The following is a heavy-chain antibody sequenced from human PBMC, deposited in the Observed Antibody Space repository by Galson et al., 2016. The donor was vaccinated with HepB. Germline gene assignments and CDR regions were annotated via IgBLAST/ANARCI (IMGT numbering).Heavy chain of an antibody. J-gene: IGHJ5*02. CDR1: GFTFDDYA. CDR3: VKAGRGAPGGTLSP. D-gene: IGHD6-13*01. V-gene: IGHV3-21*06. CDR2: VSGSSNFI. Sequence: SLRLSCAASGFTFDDYAMHWVRQAPGKGLEWVSSVSGSSNFIYYARSVKGRFTISRDNAENSLYLQMNRLRVEDTAVYYCVKAGRGAPGGTLSPWGQGTLVTVSS.